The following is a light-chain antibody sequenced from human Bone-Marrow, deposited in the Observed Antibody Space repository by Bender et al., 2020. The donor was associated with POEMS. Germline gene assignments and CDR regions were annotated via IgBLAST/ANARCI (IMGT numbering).Light chain of an antibody. CDR1: ALPKHF. Sequence: AARITCSGDALPKHFAYWYQQKAGQAPVLIIYKDNERPSGIPERFSGSSSGTTVTLTISGVQAEDEANYYCQSPDNSGSYPVFGGGTKLTVV. CDR2: KDN. CDR3: QSPDNSGSYPV. J-gene: IGLJ3*02. V-gene: IGLV3-25*03.